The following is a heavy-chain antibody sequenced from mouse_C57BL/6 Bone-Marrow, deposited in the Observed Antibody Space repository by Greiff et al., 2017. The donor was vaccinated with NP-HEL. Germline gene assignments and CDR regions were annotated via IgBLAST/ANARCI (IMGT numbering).Heavy chain of an antibody. Sequence: QVQLQQPGAELVMPGASVKLSCKASGYTFTSYWMHWVKQRPGQGLEWIGEIDPSASYTNYNQKFKGKSTLTVDKSSSTAYMQLSSLTSEDSAVYYCARESSGSFDYWGQGTTLTVSS. CDR2: IDPSASYT. CDR3: ARESSGSFDY. CDR1: GYTFTSYW. J-gene: IGHJ2*01. V-gene: IGHV1-69*01. D-gene: IGHD3-2*02.